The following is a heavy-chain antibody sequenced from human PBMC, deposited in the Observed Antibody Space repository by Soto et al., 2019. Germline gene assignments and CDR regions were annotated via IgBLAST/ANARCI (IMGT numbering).Heavy chain of an antibody. CDR2: ITAYNGNT. Sequence: QVQLVQSGAEVKKPGASVKVSCKASGYTFTTYGISWVRQAPGQGLEWMGWITAYNGNTNYAQNLQGRVTMTTDTSTNTAYMELRSLRSDDTAVYYCARGTYVDVVPYYWGQGPLVTVSS. D-gene: IGHD5-12*01. J-gene: IGHJ4*02. CDR3: ARGTYVDVVPYY. CDR1: GYTFTTYG. V-gene: IGHV1-18*01.